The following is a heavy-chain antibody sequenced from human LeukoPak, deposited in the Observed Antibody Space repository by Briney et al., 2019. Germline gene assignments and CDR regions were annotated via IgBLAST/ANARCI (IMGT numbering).Heavy chain of an antibody. V-gene: IGHV1-8*01. CDR1: GYTFTSYD. CDR2: MNPNSGNT. D-gene: IGHD3-9*01. Sequence: GASVKVSCKASGYTFTSYDINWVRQATGQGLEWMGWMNPNSGNTGYAQKFQGRVTMTRNTSISTAYMELSSLRSEDTAVYYCVRGHVRGSIPDILTGPTDSYGMDVWGQGTTVTVSS. CDR3: VRGHVRGSIPDILTGPTDSYGMDV. J-gene: IGHJ6*02.